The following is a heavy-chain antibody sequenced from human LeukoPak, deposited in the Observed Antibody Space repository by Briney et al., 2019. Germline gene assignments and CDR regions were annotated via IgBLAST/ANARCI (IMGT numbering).Heavy chain of an antibody. Sequence: SVKVSCKASGGTFSSYAISWVRQAPGQGLEWMGGIIPIFGTANYAQKFQGRVTITADESASTAYMELSSLRSEDTAVYYCARDTADYYDSSGHAYWGQGTLVTVSS. CDR2: IIPIFGTA. CDR3: ARDTADYYDSSGHAY. CDR1: GGTFSSYA. J-gene: IGHJ4*02. V-gene: IGHV1-69*13. D-gene: IGHD3-22*01.